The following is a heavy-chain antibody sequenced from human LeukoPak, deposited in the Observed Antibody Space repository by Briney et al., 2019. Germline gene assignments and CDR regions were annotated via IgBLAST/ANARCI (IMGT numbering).Heavy chain of an antibody. CDR1: GFTFSNYW. CDR2: IKQDGSEK. V-gene: IGHV3-7*01. CDR3: AREGSGSYSPFDY. Sequence: PGGSLRLSCAASGFTFSNYWMSWVRQAPGKGLEWVADIKQDGSEKYYVDSVKGRFTISRDNAKNSLYLQMSSLRAEDTAVYYCAREGSGSYSPFDYWGQGTLVTVSS. J-gene: IGHJ4*02. D-gene: IGHD1-26*01.